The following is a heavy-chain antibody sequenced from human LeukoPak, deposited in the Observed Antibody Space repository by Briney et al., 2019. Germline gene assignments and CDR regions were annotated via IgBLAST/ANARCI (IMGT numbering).Heavy chain of an antibody. CDR1: GGTFISYA. CDR2: IIPIFGTA. Sequence: SVKVSCKASGGTFISYAISWVRQAPGQGLEWMGGIIPIFGTANYAQKFQGRVTITADESTSTAYMELSSLRSEDTAVYYCARDHSTGSTYSDYWGQGTLVTVSS. V-gene: IGHV1-69*01. CDR3: ARDHSTGSTYSDY. J-gene: IGHJ4*02. D-gene: IGHD3-10*01.